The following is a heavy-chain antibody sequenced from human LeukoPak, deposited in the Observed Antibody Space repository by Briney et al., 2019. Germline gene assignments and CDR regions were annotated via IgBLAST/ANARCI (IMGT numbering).Heavy chain of an antibody. J-gene: IGHJ6*03. CDR1: GGTFSSYA. CDR2: IIPIFGTA. D-gene: IGHD3-10*01. Sequence: SVKVSCKASGGTFSSYAISWVRQAPGQGLEWMGGIIPIFGTANYAQKFQGRVTITTDESTSTAYMELSSLRSEDTAVYYCARGELGFGELLELYYYYYYMDVWAKGTTVTVSS. V-gene: IGHV1-69*05. CDR3: ARGELGFGELLELYYYYYYMDV.